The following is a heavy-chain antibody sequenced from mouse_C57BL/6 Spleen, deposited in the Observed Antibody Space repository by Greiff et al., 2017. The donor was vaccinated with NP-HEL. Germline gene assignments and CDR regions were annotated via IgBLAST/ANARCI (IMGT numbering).Heavy chain of an antibody. CDR2: INPNNGGT. Sequence: EVQLQQSGPELVKPGASVKIPCKASGYTFTDYNMDWVKQSHGKSLEWIGDINPNNGGTIYNQKFQGKATLTVYKSSSTAYMELRSLTSEDTAVYYCARSRLWDYDGVYAMDYWGQGTSVTVSS. J-gene: IGHJ4*01. D-gene: IGHD2-4*01. CDR3: ARSRLWDYDGVYAMDY. CDR1: GYTFTDYN. V-gene: IGHV1-18*01.